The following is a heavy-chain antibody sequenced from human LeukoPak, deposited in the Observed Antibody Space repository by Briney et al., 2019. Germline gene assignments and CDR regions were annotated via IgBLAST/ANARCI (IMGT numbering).Heavy chain of an antibody. CDR1: GFPFSNFA. CDR2: ISNSAAST. J-gene: IGHJ4*02. D-gene: IGHD2-21*02. CDR3: ARGYCGGDCYSGGYFDY. V-gene: IGHV3-23*01. Sequence: GGSLRLSCSPSGFPFSNFAMSWFRQAPGKGLQWVSTISNSAASTHYTASVRGRFTISRDNSKNTLYLQMNSLRAEDTAVYYCARGYCGGDCYSGGYFDYWGQGTLVTVSS.